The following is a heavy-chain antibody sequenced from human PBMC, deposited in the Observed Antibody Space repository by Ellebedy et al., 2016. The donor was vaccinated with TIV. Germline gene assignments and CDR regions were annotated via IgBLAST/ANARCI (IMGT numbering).Heavy chain of an antibody. V-gene: IGHV3-23*01. CDR2: ISNGGDTT. J-gene: IGHJ4*02. Sequence: GESLKISCEASGFPFSDTAMNWVRQAPGKGLEWVSVISNGGDTTYADSVKGRFTISRDNSKNTLYLQMNSLRADDTAMYYCAKLGGVLSWYADYWGLGTLVTVSS. D-gene: IGHD6-13*01. CDR1: GFPFSDTA. CDR3: AKLGGVLSWYADY.